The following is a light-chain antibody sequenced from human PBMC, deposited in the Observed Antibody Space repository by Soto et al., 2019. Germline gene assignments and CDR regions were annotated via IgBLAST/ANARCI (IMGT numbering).Light chain of an antibody. CDR3: QVRDVWPS. V-gene: IGKV3-11*01. CDR1: QSVSTS. CDR2: DAS. Sequence: IVLTQSPVTLAVSPGESNVLSCRASQSVSTSLSWYQHKPGQAPRLFIYDASKRAPGIPVRFTGSGSGTNFTLTISSLEPEDIAVYYCQVRDVWPSFGQGTKVDIK. J-gene: IGKJ1*01.